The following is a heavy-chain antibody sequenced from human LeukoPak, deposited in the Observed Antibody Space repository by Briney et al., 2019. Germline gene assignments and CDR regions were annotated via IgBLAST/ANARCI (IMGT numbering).Heavy chain of an antibody. J-gene: IGHJ4*02. CDR2: IYPGDSDT. CDR3: ARTVATTLWAFDF. V-gene: IGHV5-51*01. CDR1: GYTFTRHW. D-gene: IGHD3/OR15-3a*01. Sequence: GESLKIPCRGLGYTFTRHWIGWVRQMPGEGLEWVGIIYPGDSDTRYNSSFQGQVTISADKSSKTAYLQWRSLKASDTAIYYCARTVATTLWAFDFWGQGTLVTVSS.